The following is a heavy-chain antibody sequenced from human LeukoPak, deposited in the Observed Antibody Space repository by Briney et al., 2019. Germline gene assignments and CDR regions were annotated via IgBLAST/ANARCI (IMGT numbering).Heavy chain of an antibody. J-gene: IGHJ4*02. D-gene: IGHD7-27*01. CDR1: GLTFSDAW. Sequence: GGSLRLSCAASGLTFSDAWMNWVRQAPGKGLEWVGHIKSKTNGETTDYAAPVKGRFSISRDDSKNTVYLQMDSLNTEDTAVYYCTTPPGYWGSVPFDFWGQGTQVTVSS. CDR3: TTPPGYWGSVPFDF. CDR2: IKSKTNGETT. V-gene: IGHV3-15*01.